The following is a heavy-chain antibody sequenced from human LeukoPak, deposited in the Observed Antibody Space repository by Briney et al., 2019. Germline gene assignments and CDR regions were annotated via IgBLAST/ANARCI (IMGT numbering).Heavy chain of an antibody. V-gene: IGHV4-59*08. D-gene: IGHD3-22*01. CDR2: IYYSGST. CDR1: GGSISSYY. CDR3: ARHIVPSGYYYYYYYMDV. J-gene: IGHJ6*03. Sequence: SETLSLTCTVSGGSISSYYWSWIRQPPGKGLEWIGYIYYSGSTNYNPSLKSRVTISVDTSKNQFSLKLSSVTAADTAVYYCARHIVPSGYYYYYYYMDVWGKGTTVTVSS.